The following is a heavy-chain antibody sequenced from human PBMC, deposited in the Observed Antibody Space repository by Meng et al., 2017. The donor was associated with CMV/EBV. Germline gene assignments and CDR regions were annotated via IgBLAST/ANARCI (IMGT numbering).Heavy chain of an antibody. Sequence: SGDSVSSNSAACNWIRQSPSRGLEWLGRTYYRSKWYNDYAVSVKSRITINPDTSKNQFSLQLNSVTPEDTAVYYCARETLTEWELHPWGQGTLVTVSS. CDR3: ARETLTEWELHP. CDR1: GDSVSSNSAA. D-gene: IGHD1-26*01. J-gene: IGHJ5*02. CDR2: TYYRSKWYN. V-gene: IGHV6-1*01.